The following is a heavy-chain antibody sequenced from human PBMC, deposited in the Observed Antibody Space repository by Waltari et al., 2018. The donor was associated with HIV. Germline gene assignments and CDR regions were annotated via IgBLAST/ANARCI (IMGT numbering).Heavy chain of an antibody. Sequence: EVQLVESGGGLVQPGGSLRLSCAASGFTFSSYSMNWVRQAPGKGLEWVSYISSSSSTIYYADSVKGRFTISRDNAKNSLYLQMNSLRDEDTAVYYRARDQGLNWNDRPFDYWGQGTLVTVSS. CDR3: ARDQGLNWNDRPFDY. V-gene: IGHV3-48*02. J-gene: IGHJ4*02. D-gene: IGHD1-1*01. CDR2: ISSSSSTI. CDR1: GFTFSSYS.